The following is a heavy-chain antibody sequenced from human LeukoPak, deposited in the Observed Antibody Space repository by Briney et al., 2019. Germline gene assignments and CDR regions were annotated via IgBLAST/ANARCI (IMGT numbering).Heavy chain of an antibody. J-gene: IGHJ4*02. V-gene: IGHV1-8*01. D-gene: IGHD1-1*01. CDR3: ARTTKWEGDFFDY. Sequence: GASVKVSCKASGYTFTSYDINWVRQATGQGLEWMGWMNPNSGNTGYAQKFQGRVTMTRNTSISTAYMELSSLRSEDTAVYYCARTTKWEGDFFDYWGQGTLVTVSS. CDR2: MNPNSGNT. CDR1: GYTFTSYD.